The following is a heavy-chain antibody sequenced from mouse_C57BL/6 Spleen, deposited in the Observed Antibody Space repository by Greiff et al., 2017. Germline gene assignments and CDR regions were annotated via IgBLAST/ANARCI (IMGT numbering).Heavy chain of an antibody. CDR1: GYTFTSYW. CDR3: AGDGYYLPDYYFDY. V-gene: IGHV1-55*01. D-gene: IGHD2-3*01. Sequence: QVQLQQPGAELVKPGASVKMSCKASGYTFTSYWITWVKQRPGQGLEWIGDIDPGSGSTNYNEKFKSKATMTVDTSSSTAYMQLSSLTSEDSAVYSCAGDGYYLPDYYFDYWGQGTTLTVSS. J-gene: IGHJ2*01. CDR2: IDPGSGST.